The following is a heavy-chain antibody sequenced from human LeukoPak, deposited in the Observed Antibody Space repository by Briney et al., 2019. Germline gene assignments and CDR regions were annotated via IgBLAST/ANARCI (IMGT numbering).Heavy chain of an antibody. CDR3: AREGPDIFDY. D-gene: IGHD2-15*01. V-gene: IGHV3-74*01. CDR2: INSDGSST. Sequence: GGSLRLSCAASGFTFSSYWMHWVRQAPGKGLVWVSRINSDGSSTSYAYPEKGRFTISSDNAKNTLYLHMNSLRAEDTAVYYCAREGPDIFDYWEQGTLVTVSS. J-gene: IGHJ4*02. CDR1: GFTFSSYW.